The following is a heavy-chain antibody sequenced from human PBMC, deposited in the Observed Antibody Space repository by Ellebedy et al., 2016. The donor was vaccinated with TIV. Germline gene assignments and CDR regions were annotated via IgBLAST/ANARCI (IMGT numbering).Heavy chain of an antibody. D-gene: IGHD3-22*01. V-gene: IGHV4-30-4*01. CDR3: ARYYYDSSNYRYFDL. CDR2: IYYSGSA. J-gene: IGHJ2*01. CDR1: GGSISSGDSY. Sequence: MPSETLSLTCTVSGGSISSGDSYWSWIRQPPGKGLEWIGYIYYSGSASYNASLTSQLTMSLDTSKNQFSLDLSSVTASDTAVYYCARYYYDSSNYRYFDLWGRGTLVTVSS.